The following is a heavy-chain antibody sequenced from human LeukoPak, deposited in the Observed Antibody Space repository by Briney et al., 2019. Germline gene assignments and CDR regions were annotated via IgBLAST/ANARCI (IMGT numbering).Heavy chain of an antibody. V-gene: IGHV4-39*01. J-gene: IGHJ5*02. CDR1: GGSISSSSYY. CDR2: IYYSGST. CDR3: ARPVPSRLGWFDP. Sequence: SETLTLTCTVSGGSISSSSYYWGWIRQPPGKGLEWIGSIYYSGSTYYNPSLRSRVSISVHTSKNQFSLKLTSVTAADTAVYYCARPVPSRLGWFDPWGQGTLVTVSS. D-gene: IGHD1-1*01.